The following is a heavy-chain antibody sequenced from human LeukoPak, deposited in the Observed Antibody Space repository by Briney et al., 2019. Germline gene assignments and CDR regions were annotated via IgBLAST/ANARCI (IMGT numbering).Heavy chain of an antibody. CDR3: AKDSSSIWYYFDY. Sequence: PGGSLRLFCAASGFTFSSYGMHWVRQAPGKGLEWVAVISYDGNNKYYADSVEGRFTVSRDNSKNTLYLQMNSLRAEDTAVYYCAKDSSSIWYYFDYWGQGSLVTVSS. CDR1: GFTFSSYG. D-gene: IGHD6-13*01. J-gene: IGHJ4*02. CDR2: ISYDGNNK. V-gene: IGHV3-30*18.